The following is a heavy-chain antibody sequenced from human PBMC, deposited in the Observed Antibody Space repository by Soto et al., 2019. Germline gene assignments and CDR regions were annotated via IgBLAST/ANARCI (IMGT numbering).Heavy chain of an antibody. V-gene: IGHV4-31*03. D-gene: IGHD6-13*01. Sequence: PSETLSLTCTVSGGSISSGGYYWSWIRQHPGKGLEWIGYIYYSGSTYYNPSLKSRVTISVDTSKNQFSLKLSSVTAADTAVYYCASLIAAAEDYYYYMDVWGKGTTVTVSS. CDR2: IYYSGST. CDR3: ASLIAAAEDYYYYMDV. CDR1: GGSISSGGYY. J-gene: IGHJ6*03.